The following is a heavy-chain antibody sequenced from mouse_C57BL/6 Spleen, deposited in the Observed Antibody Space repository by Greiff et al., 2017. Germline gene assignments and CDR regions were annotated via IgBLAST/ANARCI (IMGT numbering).Heavy chain of an antibody. CDR3: ARDGSGYGLDY. V-gene: IGHV3-1*01. J-gene: IGHJ2*01. CDR2: ISYSGST. CDR1: GCSITSGYD. Sequence: DVMLVESGPGMVKPSQSLSLTCTVTGCSITSGYDWHLIRHFPGNKLEWMGYISYSGSTHYNPSLKSRISITHDTSKNHFFLKLNAVTTEDTATYYCARDGSGYGLDYWGQGTTLTVSS. D-gene: IGHD2-2*01.